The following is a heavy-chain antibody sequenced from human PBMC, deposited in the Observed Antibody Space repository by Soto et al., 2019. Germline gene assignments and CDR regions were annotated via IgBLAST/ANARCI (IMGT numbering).Heavy chain of an antibody. CDR1: GGSISSGGYY. D-gene: IGHD3-22*01. Sequence: SETLSLTCTVSGGSISSGGYYWSWIRQHPGKGLEWIGYIYYSGSTYYNPSLKSRVTISVDTSKNQFSLKLSSVTAADTAVYYCARNPGPYYYDSSGYYYYFDYWGQGTLVTVSS. V-gene: IGHV4-31*03. J-gene: IGHJ4*02. CDR2: IYYSGST. CDR3: ARNPGPYYYDSSGYYYYFDY.